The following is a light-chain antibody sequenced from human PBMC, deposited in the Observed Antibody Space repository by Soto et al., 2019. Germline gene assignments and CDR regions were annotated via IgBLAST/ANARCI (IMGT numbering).Light chain of an antibody. CDR3: QQRGNWPPT. CDR1: QSVSSY. Sequence: EIVLTQSPATLSLSPGERATLSCRASQSVSSYLAWYQQKPGQAPGLLIYDASNRATGIPAGFSGSGSGTDFTLTISRLEPEDFAVYYCQQRGNWPPTFGGGTKVEIK. J-gene: IGKJ4*01. CDR2: DAS. V-gene: IGKV3-11*01.